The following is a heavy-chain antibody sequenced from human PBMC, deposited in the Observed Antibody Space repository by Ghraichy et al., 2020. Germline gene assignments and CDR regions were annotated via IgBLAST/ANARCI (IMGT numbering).Heavy chain of an antibody. CDR3: ARDDLGDGYNSRFDY. CDR2: MYHSGST. CDR1: GYSISSDYY. Sequence: LRLSCAVSGYSISSDYYWGWIRQPPGKGLEWIGSMYHSGSTYYNPSLKSRVTISVDTSKNQFSLKLSSVTAADTAEYYCARDDLGDGYNSRFDYWGQGTLFTVSS. V-gene: IGHV4-38-2*02. J-gene: IGHJ4*02. D-gene: IGHD5-24*01.